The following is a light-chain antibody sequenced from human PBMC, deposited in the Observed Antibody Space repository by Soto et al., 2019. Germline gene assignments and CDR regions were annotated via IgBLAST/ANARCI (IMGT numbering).Light chain of an antibody. CDR2: DVT. CDR1: SSDVGGYNY. J-gene: IGLJ3*02. Sequence: QSALTQPPSASGSPGQSVTISCTGTSSDVGGYNYVSWYQQHPGKAPKFIIYDVTQRPSGVPDRFSGSKSGNTASLTVSGLQAEDEAVYYCSSFAGNYVWVFGGGTKLTVL. V-gene: IGLV2-8*01. CDR3: SSFAGNYVWV.